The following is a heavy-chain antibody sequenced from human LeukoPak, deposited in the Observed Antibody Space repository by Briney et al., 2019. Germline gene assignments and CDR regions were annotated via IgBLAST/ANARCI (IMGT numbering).Heavy chain of an antibody. CDR3: AKVTRGYDSSGYYLDY. J-gene: IGHJ4*02. V-gene: IGHV3-30*18. D-gene: IGHD3-22*01. Sequence: GGSLRLSCAASGLTFDDYGMHWVRQAPGKGLEWVAVISYDGSNKYYADSVKGRFTISRDNSKNTLYLQMNSLRAEDTAVYYCAKVTRGYDSSGYYLDYWGQGTLVTVSS. CDR2: ISYDGSNK. CDR1: GLTFDDYG.